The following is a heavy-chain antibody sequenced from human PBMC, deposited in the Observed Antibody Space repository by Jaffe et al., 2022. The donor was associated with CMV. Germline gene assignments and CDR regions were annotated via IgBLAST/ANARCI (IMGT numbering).Heavy chain of an antibody. J-gene: IGHJ3*02. V-gene: IGHV4-34*01. CDR2: INHSGST. CDR3: ARAPARITMVRGVIINAFDI. D-gene: IGHD3-10*01. Sequence: QVQLQQWGAGLLKPSETLSLTCAVYGGSFSGYYWSWIRQPPGKGLEWIGEINHSGSTNYNPSLKSRVTISVDTSKNQFSLKLSSVTAADTAVYYCARAPARITMVRGVIINAFDIWGQGTMVTVSS. CDR1: GGSFSGYY.